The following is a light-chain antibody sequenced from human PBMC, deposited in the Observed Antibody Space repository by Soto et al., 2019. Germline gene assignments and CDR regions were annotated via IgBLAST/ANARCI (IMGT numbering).Light chain of an antibody. V-gene: IGKV3-20*01. CDR3: QQYGSSPYT. J-gene: IGKJ2*01. CDR2: GAS. CDR1: QSVSSSY. Sequence: EIVLKQSPGTLSLSPGERATLSCRASQSVSSSYLAWYQQKPGQAPRLLIYGASSRATGIPDRFSGSGSGTDFTLTSSRLEPEDFAVYYCQQYGSSPYTFGQGTKLEIK.